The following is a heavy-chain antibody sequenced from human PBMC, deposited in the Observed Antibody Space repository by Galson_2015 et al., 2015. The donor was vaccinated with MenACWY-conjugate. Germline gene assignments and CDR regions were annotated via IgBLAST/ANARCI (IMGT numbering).Heavy chain of an antibody. J-gene: IGHJ4*02. V-gene: IGHV1-18*01. CDR3: AREGGITMVRGVIIGPGGFDY. CDR1: GYTFTSYG. D-gene: IGHD3-10*01. CDR2: ISAYNGNT. Sequence: SVKVSCKASGYTFTSYGISWVRQAPGQGLEWMGWISAYNGNTNYAQKLQGRVTMTTDTSTSTAYMELRSLRSDDTAVYYCAREGGITMVRGVIIGPGGFDYWGQGTLVTVSS.